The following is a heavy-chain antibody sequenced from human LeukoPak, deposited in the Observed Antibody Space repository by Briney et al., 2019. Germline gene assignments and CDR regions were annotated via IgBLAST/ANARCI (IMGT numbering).Heavy chain of an antibody. J-gene: IGHJ4*02. V-gene: IGHV3-66*01. CDR1: GFTVSSNY. CDR2: IYSGGST. D-gene: IGHD6-13*01. CDR3: AKDLIAAAGFDY. Sequence: PGGSLRLSCAASGFTVSSNYMSWVRQAPGKGLEWVSVIYSGGSTYYADSVKGRFTISRDNSKNTLYLQMNSLRAEDTAVYYCAKDLIAAAGFDYWGQGALVTVSS.